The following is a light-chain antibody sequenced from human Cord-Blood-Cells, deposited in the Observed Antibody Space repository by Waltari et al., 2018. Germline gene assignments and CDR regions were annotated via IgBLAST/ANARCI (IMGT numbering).Light chain of an antibody. J-gene: IGKJ4*01. CDR3: QQYYSTPLT. Sequence: DIVMTQSPDSLALSLGQQATINSQSRPSVLYSSNNKNYLAWYQQKPGQPPKLLIYWASTRESGVPDRFSGSGSGTDFTLTISSLQAEDVAVYYCQQYYSTPLTFGGGTKVEIK. CDR1: PSVLYSSNNKNY. CDR2: WAS. V-gene: IGKV4-1*01.